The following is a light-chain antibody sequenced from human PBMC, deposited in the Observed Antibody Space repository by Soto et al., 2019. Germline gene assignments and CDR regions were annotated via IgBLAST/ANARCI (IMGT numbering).Light chain of an antibody. CDR3: QQRSTWPST. Sequence: EIVLTQSPATLSLSPGERATLSCRASQSVSSYLAWYQQKPGQAPRLRIYDASNRATGTPARFSGSGSGTDFTLTINSLEPEDFAVDYCQQRSTWPSTFGQGSKVEIK. CDR1: QSVSSY. V-gene: IGKV3-11*01. CDR2: DAS. J-gene: IGKJ1*01.